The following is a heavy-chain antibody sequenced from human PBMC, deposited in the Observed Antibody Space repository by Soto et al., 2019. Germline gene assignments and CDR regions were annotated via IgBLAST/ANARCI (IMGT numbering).Heavy chain of an antibody. Sequence: QVQLQESGPGLVKPSQTMSLTCSVSGRAITSNGYYWTCIRQHPGKGLEWIRFISASGTTYSNPSLHSRISISVDTSKNQFYLTLSPVTAAETAVYYCARGKGISWNPLDYLGQGTLVTVSP. CDR3: ARGKGISWNPLDY. CDR2: ISASGTT. D-gene: IGHD1-1*01. V-gene: IGHV4-31*03. CDR1: GRAITSNGYY. J-gene: IGHJ4*02.